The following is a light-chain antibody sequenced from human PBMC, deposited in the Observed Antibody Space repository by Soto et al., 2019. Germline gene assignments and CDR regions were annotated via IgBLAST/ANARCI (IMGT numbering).Light chain of an antibody. Sequence: QSVLTQPPSVSGVPGPRVTISCTGRSSNIGAGYDVHWYQQRPGTAPKLLIYGNSNGPSGVPDLFSGSKSGTSASLAITGVQAEDEAVYYCRSYDSRLSGYVFGTGTQLTVL. CDR2: GNS. CDR1: SSNIGAGYD. V-gene: IGLV1-40*01. CDR3: RSYDSRLSGYV. J-gene: IGLJ1*01.